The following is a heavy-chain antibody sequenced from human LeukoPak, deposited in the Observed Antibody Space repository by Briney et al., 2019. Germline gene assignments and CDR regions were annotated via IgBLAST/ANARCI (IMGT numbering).Heavy chain of an antibody. CDR2: ISYDGSNK. CDR1: GFTFSSYG. J-gene: IGHJ4*02. V-gene: IGHV3-30*18. CDR3: AKEGSSGYYDYFDY. D-gene: IGHD3-22*01. Sequence: GGSLRLSCAASGFTFSSYGMHWVRQAPGKGLEWVAVISYDGSNKYYADSVKGRFTISRDNSKNTLYLQMNSLRAEDMAVYYCAKEGSSGYYDYFDYWGQGTLVTVSS.